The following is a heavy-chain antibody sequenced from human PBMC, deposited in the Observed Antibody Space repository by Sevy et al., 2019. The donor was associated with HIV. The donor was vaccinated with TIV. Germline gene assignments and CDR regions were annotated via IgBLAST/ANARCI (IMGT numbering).Heavy chain of an antibody. Sequence: SQTLSLTCAISGDSVSSNSAAWNWIRQSPSRGLEWLGRTYYRSKWYNDYAVSVKSRITINPDTSNNQFSQQQNSVTPEDKAVYYCARATLRFFRNSFYYYYGMDVWGQGTTVTVSS. J-gene: IGHJ6*02. D-gene: IGHD3-3*01. CDR1: GDSVSSNSAA. V-gene: IGHV6-1*01. CDR3: ARATLRFFRNSFYYYYGMDV. CDR2: TYYRSKWYN.